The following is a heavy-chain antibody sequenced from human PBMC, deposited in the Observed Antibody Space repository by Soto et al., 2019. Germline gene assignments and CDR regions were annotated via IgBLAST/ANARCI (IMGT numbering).Heavy chain of an antibody. CDR1: GFSLTTRQVG. J-gene: IGHJ3*01. V-gene: IGHV2-5*02. Sequence: QITLKESGHTLVEPTQTLTLTCTFSGFSLTTRQVGVGWIRQPPGQALEWLAVIYWDNDKRYSPSLERRLTITKDTSKNQVVLTMTNMDPMDTATYYCAHLMITYGGVIADDAFYVWGQGTMVTVSS. CDR3: AHLMITYGGVIADDAFYV. D-gene: IGHD3-16*02. CDR2: IYWDNDK.